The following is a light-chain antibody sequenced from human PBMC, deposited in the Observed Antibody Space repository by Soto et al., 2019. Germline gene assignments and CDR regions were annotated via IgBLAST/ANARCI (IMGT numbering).Light chain of an antibody. CDR2: GAS. CDR3: QQYGSSPGT. Sequence: EIVLTQSPATLSLSPGERATLSCRASQSVSSSYLAWYQQKPGQAPRLLIYGASSRATGIPDRFSGSGSGTDFTLTISRLETEDFAVYYCQQYGSSPGTFGQGPKVDIK. J-gene: IGKJ1*01. V-gene: IGKV3-20*01. CDR1: QSVSSSY.